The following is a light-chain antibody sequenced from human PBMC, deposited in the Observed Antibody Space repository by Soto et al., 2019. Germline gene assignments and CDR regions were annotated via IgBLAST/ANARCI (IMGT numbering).Light chain of an antibody. J-gene: IGKJ5*01. CDR1: ETISTF. V-gene: IGKV1-39*01. Sequence: DIELTQCPSSLYASVGDRVTMTCRASETISTFLNWYQHKPGKAPKLLITAASRMQSGGLSRCSGSGSGREFTLTINSLRPEDFASYYYQQRYSSSPSTFGPGTRLDIK. CDR2: AAS. CDR3: QQRYSSSPST.